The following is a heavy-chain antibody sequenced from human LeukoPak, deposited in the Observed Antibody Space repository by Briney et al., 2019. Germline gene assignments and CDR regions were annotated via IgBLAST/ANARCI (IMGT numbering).Heavy chain of an antibody. CDR1: GFTFSSYR. CDR2: INSDGSST. D-gene: IGHD2-2*01. V-gene: IGHV3-74*01. Sequence: GGSLRLSCAASGFTFSSYRVHWVRQAPGKGLVWVSRINSDGSSTSYADSVKGRFTISRDNAKNTLYLQMNSLRAEDTAVYYCARGGMDCSSTSCYRNWFDPWGQGTLVTVSS. CDR3: ARGGMDCSSTSCYRNWFDP. J-gene: IGHJ5*02.